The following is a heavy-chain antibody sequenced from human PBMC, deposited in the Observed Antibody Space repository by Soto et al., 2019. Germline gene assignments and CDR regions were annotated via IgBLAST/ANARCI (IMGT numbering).Heavy chain of an antibody. D-gene: IGHD5-18*01. CDR1: RDSINNYF. V-gene: IGHV4-59*01. CDR3: ARARQRDTGRGLDV. J-gene: IGHJ6*02. CDR2: ISYSGST. Sequence: PSETLSLTCTISRDSINNYFWNWIRQSPGKGLEWIGYISYSGSTSYNPSLQSRVTISSDTSKNQFSLELSSVTAADTAVYYCARARQRDTGRGLDVWGQGTTVTVSS.